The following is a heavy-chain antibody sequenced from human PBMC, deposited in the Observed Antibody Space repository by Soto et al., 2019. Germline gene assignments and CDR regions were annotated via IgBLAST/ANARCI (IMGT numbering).Heavy chain of an antibody. CDR1: GFTFSSYA. Sequence: GGSLRLSCAASGFTFSSYAMRWVRQAPGKGLEYVSAISSNGGSTYYANSVKGRFTISRDNSKNTLYLQMGSLRAEDMAVYYCAGSGGSRRMDVWGKGTTVTVSS. CDR3: AGSGGSRRMDV. V-gene: IGHV3-64*01. D-gene: IGHD2-15*01. CDR2: ISSNGGST. J-gene: IGHJ6*04.